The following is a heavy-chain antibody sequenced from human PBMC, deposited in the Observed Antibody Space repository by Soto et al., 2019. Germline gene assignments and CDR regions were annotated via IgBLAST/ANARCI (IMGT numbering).Heavy chain of an antibody. D-gene: IGHD6-19*01. V-gene: IGHV1-69*12. CDR2: IIPIFGTA. J-gene: IGHJ4*02. Sequence: QVQLVQSGAEVKKPGSSVKVSCNASGGTFSSYAISWVRQAPGQGLEWMGGIIPIFGTANDAQKFQGRVTITADESTSTAYMELSSLRSEDTYVDYCARGGIAMAGTGFDYWGQGTLVTVSS. CDR3: ARGGIAMAGTGFDY. CDR1: GGTFSSYA.